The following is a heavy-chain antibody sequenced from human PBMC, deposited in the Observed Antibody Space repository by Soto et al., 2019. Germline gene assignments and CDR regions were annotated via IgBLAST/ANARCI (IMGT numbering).Heavy chain of an antibody. Sequence: QVQLVQSGAEVKKPGSSVKVSCKASGGTFSSYAISWVRQAPGQGLEWMGGIIPIFGTANYAQKFQGRVTITADESTSTAYMELSSLRSEDTAVYYCASEDLWRRHQSGYFPYWGQGNLVTVSS. CDR2: IIPIFGTA. D-gene: IGHD3-3*01. V-gene: IGHV1-69*01. CDR3: ASEDLWRRHQSGYFPY. J-gene: IGHJ4*02. CDR1: GGTFSSYA.